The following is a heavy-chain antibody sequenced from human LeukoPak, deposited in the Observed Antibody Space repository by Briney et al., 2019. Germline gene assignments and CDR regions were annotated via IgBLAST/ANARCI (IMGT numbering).Heavy chain of an antibody. CDR3: ASYRKDGYNS. CDR1: GDSISSYY. V-gene: IGHV4-4*07. J-gene: IGHJ5*02. Sequence: PSETLSLTCTVSGDSISSYYWSWVRQPAGKGLEWIGRIHPSGSTNYNPSLKSRVTLSVDTSKNQFSLKLSSVTAADTAVYYCASYRKDGYNSWGQGTLVTVSS. D-gene: IGHD5-24*01. CDR2: IHPSGST.